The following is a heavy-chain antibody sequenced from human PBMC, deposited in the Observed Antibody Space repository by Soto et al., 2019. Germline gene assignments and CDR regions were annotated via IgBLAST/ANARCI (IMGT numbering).Heavy chain of an antibody. CDR2: INLRGGTT. CDR1: GYNFNQYY. V-gene: IGHV1-46*02. Sequence: QVQLVQSGPEVRKPGASVRLSCATSGYNFNQYYIHWVRQAPGQGLEWMGIINLRGGTTEYAHKFRGRVTVAGDTSTRSAYMELSSLRSEDKAVYFCAGGPDDSDVPRWDHWGQGTLITVSS. CDR3: AGGPDDSDVPRWDH. D-gene: IGHD4-17*01. J-gene: IGHJ4*02.